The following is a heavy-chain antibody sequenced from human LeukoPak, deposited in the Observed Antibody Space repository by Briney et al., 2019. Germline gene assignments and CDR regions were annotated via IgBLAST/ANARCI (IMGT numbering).Heavy chain of an antibody. Sequence: GGSLRLSCAASGFTFSSYWMSWVRQAPGKGLEWVANIKQDGSEKYYVDSVKGRFTISRDNAKNSLYLQMNSLRAEDTAVYYCARESLAYCGGDCSSDYWGQGTLVTVSS. J-gene: IGHJ4*02. CDR3: ARESLAYCGGDCSSDY. CDR2: IKQDGSEK. CDR1: GFTFSSYW. V-gene: IGHV3-7*01. D-gene: IGHD2-21*02.